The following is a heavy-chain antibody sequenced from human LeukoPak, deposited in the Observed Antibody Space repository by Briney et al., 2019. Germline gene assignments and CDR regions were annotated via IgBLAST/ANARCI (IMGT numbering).Heavy chain of an antibody. D-gene: IGHD5-24*01. V-gene: IGHV3-30*02. Sequence: GGSLRLSCAASGFIFSNYGMHWVRHSPDKGLEWVTFIRFDGSIQYYADSVKGRFTISRDNSKDTLYLQMSSLRLEDTGVYYCAKEGGDGSPFDYWGQGILVTVSS. J-gene: IGHJ4*02. CDR2: IRFDGSIQ. CDR3: AKEGGDGSPFDY. CDR1: GFIFSNYG.